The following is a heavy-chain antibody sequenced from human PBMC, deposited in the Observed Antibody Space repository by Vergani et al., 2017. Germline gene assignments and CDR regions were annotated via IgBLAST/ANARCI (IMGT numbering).Heavy chain of an antibody. J-gene: IGHJ4*02. V-gene: IGHV3-23*01. CDR3: ANYLYYYDSSGYSAI. CDR2: ISGSGGST. Sequence: EVQLLESGGGLVQPGGSLRLSCAASGFTFSSYAMSWVRQAPGKGLEWVSGISGSGGSTYYADSVKGRFTISRDNSKNTLYLQMNSLRAEDTAVYYCANYLYYYDSSGYSAIWGQGTLVTVSS. D-gene: IGHD3-22*01. CDR1: GFTFSSYA.